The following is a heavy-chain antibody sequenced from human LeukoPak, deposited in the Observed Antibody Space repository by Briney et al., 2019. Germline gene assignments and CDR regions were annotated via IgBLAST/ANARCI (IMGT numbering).Heavy chain of an antibody. D-gene: IGHD5-24*01. J-gene: IGHJ5*02. Sequence: GGSLRLSCAGSEFSFSTFAMTRLRQPPGKGLEWVSGMVGGGDTYYADFVKGRFTISRDNSKNTVYLQMNSLRVEDTAIYYCAKDLHYNDGRWEFDPWGQGTLVTVSS. CDR1: EFSFSTFA. CDR3: AKDLHYNDGRWEFDP. V-gene: IGHV3-23*01. CDR2: MVGGGDT.